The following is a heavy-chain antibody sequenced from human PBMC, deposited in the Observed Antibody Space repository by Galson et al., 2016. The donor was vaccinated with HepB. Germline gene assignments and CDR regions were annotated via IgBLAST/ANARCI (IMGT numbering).Heavy chain of an antibody. CDR2: ISAYNGNT. Sequence: SVKVSCKASGYTFTNYGIFWVRQAPGHGLEWMGGISAYNGNTNYAQKFQGRVTMTTDTSTSTAYMEVRSLRSDDTAVYYCAKGSSSGWFGMDVWGQGTAVTVSS. J-gene: IGHJ6*02. CDR1: GYTFTNYG. V-gene: IGHV1-18*01. CDR3: AKGSSSGWFGMDV. D-gene: IGHD6-19*01.